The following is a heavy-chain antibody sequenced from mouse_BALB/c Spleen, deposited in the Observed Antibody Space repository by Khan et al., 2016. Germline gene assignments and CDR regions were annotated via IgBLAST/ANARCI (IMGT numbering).Heavy chain of an antibody. D-gene: IGHD2-4*01. V-gene: IGHV3-6*02. Sequence: EVQLQESGPGLVKPSQSLSLTCSVTGYSITRGYYWNWIREFPGNNLEWMGYITYDGNNDYNPSLKDRISITRDTSKNQFFLKLNSVTTEDTATYYCAIHYDYDGGALDYWGQGTSVTVSS. J-gene: IGHJ4*01. CDR1: GYSITRGYY. CDR3: AIHYDYDGGALDY. CDR2: ITYDGNN.